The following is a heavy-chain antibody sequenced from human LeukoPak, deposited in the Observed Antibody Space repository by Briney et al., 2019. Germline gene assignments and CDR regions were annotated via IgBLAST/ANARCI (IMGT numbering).Heavy chain of an antibody. V-gene: IGHV3-23*01. Sequence: PGGSPRLSCAAPGFTFSSSAMTWVRQAPGKGLEWVSAISDSGRSTIYTDSVKDRFTISRDNSKNTLYLQMNSLRAEDTAVYYCAKGGSYAPLDYWGQGTLVTVSS. CDR1: GFTFSSSA. CDR2: ISDSGRST. D-gene: IGHD1-26*01. J-gene: IGHJ4*02. CDR3: AKGGSYAPLDY.